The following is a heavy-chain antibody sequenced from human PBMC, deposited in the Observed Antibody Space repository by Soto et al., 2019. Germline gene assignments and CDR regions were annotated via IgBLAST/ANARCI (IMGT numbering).Heavy chain of an antibody. CDR3: AKGGRQWLVTSNFNY. CDR2: VSHDGRNT. Sequence: VQLVESGGGVVQPGRSLRLSCAASGFTFSDYAMHWVRQAPGKGLEWVVVVSHDGRNTHYADSVKGRFAISRDSSKNTLSLEMTSLRAEDTAVYYCAKGGRQWLVTSNFNYWGQGALVTVSS. D-gene: IGHD6-19*01. J-gene: IGHJ4*02. CDR1: GFTFSDYA. V-gene: IGHV3-30*18.